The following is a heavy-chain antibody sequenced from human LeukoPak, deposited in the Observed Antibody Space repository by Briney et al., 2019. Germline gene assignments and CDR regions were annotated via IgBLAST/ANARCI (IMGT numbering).Heavy chain of an antibody. CDR3: ARGPHDYASRSYYNY. J-gene: IGHJ4*02. Sequence: SETLSLTCSVSGRFLSIHYWGWIRQSAGQGLEWIGRIYLSGSHNDHPSLESRVTMSVYTSKNQFTLNLSSVTAADTDVYYCARGPHDYASRSYYNYWGQGTLVTVSS. V-gene: IGHV4-4*07. D-gene: IGHD3-10*01. CDR1: GRFLSIHY. CDR2: IYLSGSH.